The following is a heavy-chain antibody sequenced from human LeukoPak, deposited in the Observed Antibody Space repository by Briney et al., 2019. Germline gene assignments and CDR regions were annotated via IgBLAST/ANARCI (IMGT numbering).Heavy chain of an antibody. J-gene: IGHJ6*03. CDR1: GGSISSYY. V-gene: IGHV4-59*01. CDR3: ARDGNYGSGSYYLGYYYYMDV. D-gene: IGHD3-10*01. Sequence: SETLSLTCTVSGGSISSYYWSWIRQPPGKGLEWIGYIYYSGSTNYNPSLKSRVTISVDTSKNQFSLKLSSVTAADTAVYYCARDGNYGSGSYYLGYYYYMDVWGKGTTVTVSS. CDR2: IYYSGST.